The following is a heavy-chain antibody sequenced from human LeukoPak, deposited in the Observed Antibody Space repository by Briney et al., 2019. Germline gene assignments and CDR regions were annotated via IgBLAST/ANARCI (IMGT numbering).Heavy chain of an antibody. Sequence: GASVKVSCKASGYTFTSYDINWVRQATGQGLEWMGWMNPNSGNTGYAQKFQGRVTMTRNTSISTAYMELSSLRSEDTAVYYCARETTYYYDSSGYYYYGYWGQGALVTVSS. CDR2: MNPNSGNT. V-gene: IGHV1-8*01. CDR1: GYTFTSYD. CDR3: ARETTYYYDSSGYYYYGY. D-gene: IGHD3-22*01. J-gene: IGHJ4*02.